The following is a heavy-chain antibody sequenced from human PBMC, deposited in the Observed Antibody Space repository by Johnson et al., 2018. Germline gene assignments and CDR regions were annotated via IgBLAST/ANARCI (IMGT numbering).Heavy chain of an antibody. CDR1: GFTFSSYA. CDR3: AKQVYYYDSRGYYQRRYFDL. Sequence: VQLVESGGGLVQPGGSLRLSCAASGFTFSSYAMSWVRQAPGKGLAWVSAISGSGGSTYYTYSVKGRFTLSRANSKNTLYLQMTSLRAEDPAVNYCAKQVYYYDSRGYYQRRYFDLWGRGTLVTVSS. CDR2: ISGSGGST. D-gene: IGHD3-22*01. J-gene: IGHJ2*01. V-gene: IGHV3-23*04.